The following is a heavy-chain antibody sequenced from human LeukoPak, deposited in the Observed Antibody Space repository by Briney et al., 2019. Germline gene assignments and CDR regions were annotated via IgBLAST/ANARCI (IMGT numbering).Heavy chain of an antibody. V-gene: IGHV3-48*01. J-gene: IGHJ6*03. CDR3: ARASEHSSSWYYPFATNYYYYMDV. D-gene: IGHD6-13*01. CDR2: ISSSSSTI. CDR1: GFTFSSYS. Sequence: PGGSLRLSCAASGFTFSSYSMNWVRRAPGKGLEWVSYISSSSSTIYYADSVKGRFTISRDNAKNSLYLQMNSLRAEDTAVYYCARASEHSSSWYYPFATNYYYYMDVWGKGTTVTVSS.